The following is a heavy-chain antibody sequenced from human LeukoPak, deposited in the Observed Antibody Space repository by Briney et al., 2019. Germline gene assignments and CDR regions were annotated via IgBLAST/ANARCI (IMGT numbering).Heavy chain of an antibody. Sequence: PGGSLRLSCVASGFTFSSYGMTWVRQAPGKGLEWVSAINGSGDHTYYADSVKGRFTISRDNSKNTLYLQMNSLRVEDTAVYFCARDLTKTTVTSTTDPYWGQGALVTVSS. V-gene: IGHV3-23*01. J-gene: IGHJ4*02. CDR2: INGSGDHT. CDR1: GFTFSSYG. D-gene: IGHD4-17*01. CDR3: ARDLTKTTVTSTTDPY.